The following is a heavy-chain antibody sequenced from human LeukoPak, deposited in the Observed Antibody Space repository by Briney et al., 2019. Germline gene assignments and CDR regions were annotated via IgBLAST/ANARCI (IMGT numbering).Heavy chain of an antibody. Sequence: PGGSLRLSCAASGLTFSNAWMSWVRQAPGKGLEWVGRIKRKSDGGTTDYAAPVKGRFTISRDDSKNTLYLQMNSLRSEDTAVYYCTTELDVRPNHYWGQGTLVTVSS. CDR2: IKRKSDGGTT. J-gene: IGHJ4*02. V-gene: IGHV3-15*01. CDR3: TTELDVRPNHY. D-gene: IGHD1-14*01. CDR1: GLTFSNAW.